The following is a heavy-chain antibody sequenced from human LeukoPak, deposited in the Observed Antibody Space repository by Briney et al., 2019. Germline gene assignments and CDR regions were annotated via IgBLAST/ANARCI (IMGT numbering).Heavy chain of an antibody. D-gene: IGHD6-19*01. CDR1: GFTFRSYS. V-gene: IGHV3-21*01. Sequence: GGPLRLSCAASGFTFRSYSMTWVRQAPGKGLEWVSCISRGSDYIYYADSVKGRFTISRDNAKNSLYLQMNSLGAEDTAVYYCARDSSGWSRDYWGQGTLVTVSS. CDR2: ISRGSDYI. CDR3: ARDSSGWSRDY. J-gene: IGHJ4*02.